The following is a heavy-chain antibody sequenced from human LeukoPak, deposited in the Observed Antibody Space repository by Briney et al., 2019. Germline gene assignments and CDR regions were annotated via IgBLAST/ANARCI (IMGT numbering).Heavy chain of an antibody. D-gene: IGHD6-13*01. CDR1: GFTFSSYA. V-gene: IGHV3-23*01. CDR3: AKAGPRMGSSRWQNTYFDY. Sequence: PGGSLRLSCAASGFTFSSYAMSWVRQAPGKGLEWVSAISGSGGSTYYADSVKGRFTISRDNSKNTLYLQMNSLRAEDTAVYYCAKAGPRMGSSRWQNTYFDYWGQGTLVTVSS. CDR2: ISGSGGST. J-gene: IGHJ4*02.